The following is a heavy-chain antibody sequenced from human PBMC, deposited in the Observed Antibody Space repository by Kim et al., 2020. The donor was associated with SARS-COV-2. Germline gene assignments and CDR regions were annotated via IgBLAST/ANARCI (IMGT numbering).Heavy chain of an antibody. J-gene: IGHJ4*02. CDR3: ARDPGAVAFDY. CDR1: GFTFSSYS. CDR2: ISSSSSTI. Sequence: GGSLRHSCAASGFTFSSYSMNWVRQAPGKGLEWVSYISSSSSTIYYADSVKGRFTISRDNAKNSLYLQMNSLRAEDTAVYYSARDPGAVAFDYWGQGTLVTVSS. V-gene: IGHV3-48*01. D-gene: IGHD6-19*01.